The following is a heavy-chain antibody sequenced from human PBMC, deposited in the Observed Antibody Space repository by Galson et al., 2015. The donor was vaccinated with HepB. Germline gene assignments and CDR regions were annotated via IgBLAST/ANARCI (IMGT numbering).Heavy chain of an antibody. V-gene: IGHV3-30-3*01. CDR1: GLTFSLYA. CDR3: ATRRITMIPHDY. CDR2: ISYDGTEK. J-gene: IGHJ4*02. D-gene: IGHD3-22*01. Sequence: SLRLSCAASGLTFSLYAMHWVRQAPGKGLEWVALISYDGTEKYYADSVKGRFTISRDNSRNTLYLQLHNLRSDDTAVYYCATRRITMIPHDYWGRGTLVTVSS.